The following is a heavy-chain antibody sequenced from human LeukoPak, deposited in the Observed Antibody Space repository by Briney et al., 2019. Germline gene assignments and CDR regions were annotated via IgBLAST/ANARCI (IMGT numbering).Heavy chain of an antibody. CDR2: ISSSGSTI. D-gene: IGHD4-17*01. Sequence: SGGSLRLSCAASGFTFSSYEMTWVRQAQGKGLEWVSYISSSGSTIYYADSVKGRFTISRDNAKNSLYLQMNSLRAEDTAVYYCARAPSPLSTTVTGFDYWGQGTLVSVSS. J-gene: IGHJ4*02. CDR3: ARAPSPLSTTVTGFDY. V-gene: IGHV3-48*03. CDR1: GFTFSSYE.